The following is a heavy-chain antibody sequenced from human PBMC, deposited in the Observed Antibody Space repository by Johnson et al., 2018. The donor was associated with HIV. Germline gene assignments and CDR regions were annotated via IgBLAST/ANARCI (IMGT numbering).Heavy chain of an antibody. Sequence: VQLVESGGGVVQPGRSLRLSCAASGFTFSNAWMSWVRQAPGKGLEWVGRIKSKTDGGTTDYAAPVKGRFTISRDDSKNTLYLQMNSLRAEDTALYYCAKDRKGSSSWLRSGVAFDIWGQGTMVTVSS. J-gene: IGHJ3*02. D-gene: IGHD6-13*01. CDR1: GFTFSNAW. CDR3: AKDRKGSSSWLRSGVAFDI. CDR2: IKSKTDGGTT. V-gene: IGHV3-15*05.